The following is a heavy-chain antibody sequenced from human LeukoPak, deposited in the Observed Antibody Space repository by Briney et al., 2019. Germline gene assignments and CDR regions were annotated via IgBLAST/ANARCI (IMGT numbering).Heavy chain of an antibody. V-gene: IGHV1-18*01. CDR3: ARDQNVVVPAAMQRYYYYGMDV. CDR1: GYTFTSYG. Sequence: GASVKVSCKASGYTFTSYGISWVRQAPGQGLEWMGWISAYNGNTNYAQKLQGRVTMTTGTSTSTAYTELRSLRSDDTAVYYCARDQNVVVPAAMQRYYYYGMDVWGQGTTVTVSS. CDR2: ISAYNGNT. J-gene: IGHJ6*02. D-gene: IGHD2-2*01.